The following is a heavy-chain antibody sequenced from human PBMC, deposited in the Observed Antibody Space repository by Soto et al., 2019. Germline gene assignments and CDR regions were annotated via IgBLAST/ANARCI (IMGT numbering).Heavy chain of an antibody. CDR2: IWYDGSKK. V-gene: IGHV3-33*01. Sequence: QVQLVESGGGVVQPGRSLRLSCAASGFTFTSYGIHWVRQAPGKGLEWVALIWYDGSKKYYADSVKGRFTISRDNSKNTLYLQMNSLRAEDTAVYYCVRPTYYFDSSGSDWYFELWGRGTLVTVS. CDR1: GFTFTSYG. J-gene: IGHJ2*01. D-gene: IGHD3-22*01. CDR3: VRPTYYFDSSGSDWYFEL.